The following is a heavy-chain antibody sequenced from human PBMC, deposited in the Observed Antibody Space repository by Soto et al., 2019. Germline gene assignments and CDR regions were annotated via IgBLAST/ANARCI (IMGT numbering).Heavy chain of an antibody. CDR2: IIPIFGTA. CDR1: GGTFSSYA. D-gene: IGHD2-21*02. CDR3: AREGEYCGGDCYDRVLLGFDY. J-gene: IGHJ4*02. V-gene: IGHV1-69*13. Sequence: VASVKVSCKASGGTFSSYAISWVRQAPGQGLEWMGGIIPIFGTANYAQKFQGRVTITADESTSTAYMELSSLRSEDTAVYYCAREGEYCGGDCYDRVLLGFDYWGQGTLVTVSS.